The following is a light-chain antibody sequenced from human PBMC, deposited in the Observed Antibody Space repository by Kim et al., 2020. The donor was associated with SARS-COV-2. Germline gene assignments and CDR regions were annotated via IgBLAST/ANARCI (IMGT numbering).Light chain of an antibody. CDR1: NSDVGGYNY. J-gene: IGLJ3*02. V-gene: IGLV2-14*03. Sequence: GQSIPISCTGTNSDVGGYNYVSWYQQHPGKAPKLMIYDVSNRPSGVSNRFSGSKSGNTASLTISGLQAEDEADYYCSSYTTSGTWVFGGGTQLTVL. CDR3: SSYTTSGTWV. CDR2: DVS.